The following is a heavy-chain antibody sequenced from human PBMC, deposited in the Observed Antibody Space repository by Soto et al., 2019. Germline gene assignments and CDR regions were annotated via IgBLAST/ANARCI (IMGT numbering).Heavy chain of an antibody. D-gene: IGHD2-2*01. CDR1: GFTFSSYW. CDR3: ARDLGVPLFYYYGMDV. V-gene: IGHV3-7*05. CDR2: IKQDGREK. Sequence: EVQLVESGGGLVQPGGSLRLSCAASGFTFSSYWMSWVRQAPGKGLEWVANIKQDGREKYYVDTVKGRFTISRDNAKNSLYLQMNSLRAEDTAVYYCARDLGVPLFYYYGMDVWGQGTTVTVSS. J-gene: IGHJ6*02.